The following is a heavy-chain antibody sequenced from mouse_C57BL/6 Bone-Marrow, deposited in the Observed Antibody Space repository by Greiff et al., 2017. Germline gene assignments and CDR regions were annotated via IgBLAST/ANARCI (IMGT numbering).Heavy chain of an antibody. D-gene: IGHD3-2*02. CDR3: ARWEGSSGPSPAY. J-gene: IGHJ3*01. Sequence: EVKLVESGGGLVQPGGSLSLSCAASGFTFTDYYMSWVRQPPGKALEWLGFIRNKANGYTTEYSASVKGRFTISRDNSQSILYLQMNALRAEDSATYYCARWEGSSGPSPAYWGQGTLVTVSA. CDR1: GFTFTDYY. CDR2: IRNKANGYTT. V-gene: IGHV7-3*01.